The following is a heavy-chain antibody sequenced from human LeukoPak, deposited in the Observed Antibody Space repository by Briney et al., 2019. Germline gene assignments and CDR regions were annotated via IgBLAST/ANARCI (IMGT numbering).Heavy chain of an antibody. J-gene: IGHJ4*02. CDR2: ISNDGSRK. CDR3: ARDRAWNYFDY. D-gene: IGHD3-3*01. Sequence: PGGSLRLSCAASGFISSSYWMSWVRQAPGKGLEWVAIISNDGSRKYYAHSVEGRFTISRDNSKNTLYLQMDSLRAEDTAVYYCARDRAWNYFDYWGQGTLVTVSS. V-gene: IGHV3-30*03. CDR1: GFISSSYW.